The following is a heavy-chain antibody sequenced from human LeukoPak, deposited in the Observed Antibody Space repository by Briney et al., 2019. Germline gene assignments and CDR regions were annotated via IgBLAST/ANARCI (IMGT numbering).Heavy chain of an antibody. CDR3: ARERGAWIQLWFDAFDI. V-gene: IGHV3-74*01. CDR2: INSDGSST. CDR1: GFTFSSYW. D-gene: IGHD5-18*01. Sequence: GGSLRPSCAASGFTFSSYWMHWVRQAPGKGLVWVSRINSDGSSTSYADSVKGRFTISRDNAKNTLYLQMNSLRAKDTAVYYCARERGAWIQLWFDAFDIWGQGTMVTVSS. J-gene: IGHJ3*02.